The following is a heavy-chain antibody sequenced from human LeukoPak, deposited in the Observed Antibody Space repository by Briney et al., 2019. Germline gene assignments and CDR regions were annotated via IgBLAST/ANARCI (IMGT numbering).Heavy chain of an antibody. CDR2: IGCEGSNK. Sequence: GRSVRLSCAASGCIYSSYGKHQDRQAPAKGQEWMAGIGCEGSNKYYANSVKGRFTISRDNSKNTVYRQMNSLRADDTSVYHCARVFYDSSGYYSPRFDYWGQGALVTVSS. J-gene: IGHJ4*02. V-gene: IGHV3-33*08. CDR1: GCIYSSYG. D-gene: IGHD3-22*01. CDR3: ARVFYDSSGYYSPRFDY.